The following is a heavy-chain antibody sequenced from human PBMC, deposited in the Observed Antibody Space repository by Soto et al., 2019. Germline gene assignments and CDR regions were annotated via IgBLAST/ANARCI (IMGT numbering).Heavy chain of an antibody. D-gene: IGHD2-21*01. CDR3: ASWGHIVPVSPTDFDH. V-gene: IGHV3-23*01. CDR2: ISSTGRNT. CDR1: GFTFTNSD. Sequence: PGGSLRLSCAASGFTFTNSDMCWVRQAPGKGLEWVSAISSTGRNTYYADSVKGRFTISRDNSKNTLYLQMHSLRAEDTAMYYCASWGHIVPVSPTDFDHWGEGTLVTVCS. J-gene: IGHJ4*02.